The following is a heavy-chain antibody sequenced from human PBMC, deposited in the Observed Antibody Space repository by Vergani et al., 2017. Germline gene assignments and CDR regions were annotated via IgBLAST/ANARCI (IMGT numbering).Heavy chain of an antibody. J-gene: IGHJ6*03. CDR3: ARSVYSYYYDMDV. V-gene: IGHV3-53*01. Sequence: EVQLVESGGGLIKPGGSLRLSCAASGFTVSSNYMSWVRQAPGRGLDWVSVIYSGGSTYYADSVKGRFTISRDNSKNTLYLQMNSLRAEDTAVYYCARSVYSYYYDMDVWGKGTTVTVSS. CDR1: GFTVSSNY. CDR2: IYSGGST.